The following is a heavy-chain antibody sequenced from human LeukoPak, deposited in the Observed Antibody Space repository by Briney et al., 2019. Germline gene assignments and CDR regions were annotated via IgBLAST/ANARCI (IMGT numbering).Heavy chain of an antibody. V-gene: IGHV4-59*08. D-gene: IGHD3-16*02. CDR2: IYVTGT. Sequence: PSETLYLTCTVSGGSIGTYHWSWFRQIPGKGLEWIGYIYVTGTRYNPYLRSRVTISVDTSRNQFFLKMSSVTAADTAVYYCARHIGGGIEDMDVWGRGTKVTVSS. J-gene: IGHJ6*03. CDR3: ARHIGGGIEDMDV. CDR1: GGSIGTYH.